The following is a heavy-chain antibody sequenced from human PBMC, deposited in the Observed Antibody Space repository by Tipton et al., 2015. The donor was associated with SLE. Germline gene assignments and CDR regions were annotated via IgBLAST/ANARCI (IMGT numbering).Heavy chain of an antibody. CDR1: GESFNGYF. Sequence: GLVKPSQTLSLTCAVSGESFNGYFWTWIRQPPGKGLEWIAEIIHSGVTNYNPSLRSRVTISVDMSKNQVSLKLSSVTAADTAVYYCARDSPIVAGTFDSWGQGTLVIVSA. J-gene: IGHJ4*02. CDR3: ARDSPIVAGTFDS. V-gene: IGHV4-34*12. D-gene: IGHD5-12*01. CDR2: IIHSGVT.